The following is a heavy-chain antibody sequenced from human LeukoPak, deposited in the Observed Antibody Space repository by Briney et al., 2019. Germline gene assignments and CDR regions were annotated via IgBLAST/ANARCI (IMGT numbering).Heavy chain of an antibody. D-gene: IGHD4/OR15-4a*01. CDR1: GGSTSSSNYY. V-gene: IGHV4-39*07. CDR3: ASIGDGAKDY. CDR2: INHSGSGST. J-gene: IGHJ4*02. Sequence: SETLSLTCTVSGGSTSSSNYYWGWIRQPPGKGLEWIGEINHSGSGSTNYNPSLKSRVTISVDTSKNQLSLKLSSLTAADSAVYYCASIGDGAKDYWGQGTLVTVSS.